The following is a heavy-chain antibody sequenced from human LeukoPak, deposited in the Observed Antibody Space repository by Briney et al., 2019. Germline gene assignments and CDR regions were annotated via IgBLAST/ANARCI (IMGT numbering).Heavy chain of an antibody. J-gene: IGHJ4*02. V-gene: IGHV4-31*03. CDR1: GGSISSGGYY. D-gene: IGHD2-15*01. Sequence: SETLSLTCTVSGGSISSGGYYWSWIRQHPGKGLEWIGYIYYSGSTYYNPSLKSRVTISVDTPKNQFSLKLSSVTAADTAVYYCAREIGCSGGSCYSRFDYWGQGTLVTVSS. CDR2: IYYSGST. CDR3: AREIGCSGGSCYSRFDY.